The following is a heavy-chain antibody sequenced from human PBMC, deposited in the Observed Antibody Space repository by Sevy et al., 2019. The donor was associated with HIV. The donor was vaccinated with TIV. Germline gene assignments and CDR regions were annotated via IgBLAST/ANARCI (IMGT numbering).Heavy chain of an antibody. CDR3: ARDRYCTGNSCYITLDY. CDR2: IWYDGRKQ. J-gene: IGHJ4*02. Sequence: GGSLRLSCAASAFMFSSHGVHWVRQAPGKGLEWVALIWYDGRKQNYAESVNGRFTISRDNSENTLYLQMNSLRAEDTGVYYCARDRYCTGNSCYITLDYWGQGTLVTVSS. CDR1: AFMFSSHG. V-gene: IGHV3-33*01. D-gene: IGHD2-15*01.